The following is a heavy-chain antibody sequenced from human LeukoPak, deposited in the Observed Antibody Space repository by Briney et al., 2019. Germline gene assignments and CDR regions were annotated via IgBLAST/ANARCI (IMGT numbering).Heavy chain of an antibody. Sequence: SETLSLNCTVSGGSISSYYWSWIRQPPGKGLEWIGYIYYSGSTNYNPSLKSRVTISVDTSKNQFSLKLSSVTAADTAVYYCASYTTVTTADWYFDLWGRGTLVTVSS. J-gene: IGHJ2*01. V-gene: IGHV4-59*01. CDR1: GGSISSYY. D-gene: IGHD4-17*01. CDR3: ASYTTVTTADWYFDL. CDR2: IYYSGST.